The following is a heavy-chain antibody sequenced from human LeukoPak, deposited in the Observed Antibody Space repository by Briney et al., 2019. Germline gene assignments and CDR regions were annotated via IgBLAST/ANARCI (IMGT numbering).Heavy chain of an antibody. CDR1: GYSFTNYW. J-gene: IGHJ4*02. CDR2: IYPGDSDT. CDR3: ARRTDRSFWYLDY. Sequence: ESLKISCKGSGYSFTNYWIGWVRQMPGKGLEWMGIIYPGDSDTRYSPSFQGQVTISADKSISTAYLQWSSLKASDTAIYYCARRTDRSFWYLDYWGQGTLVTVSS. V-gene: IGHV5-51*01.